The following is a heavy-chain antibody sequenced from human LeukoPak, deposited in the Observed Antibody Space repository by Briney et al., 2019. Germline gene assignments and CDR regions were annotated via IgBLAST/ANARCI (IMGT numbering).Heavy chain of an antibody. Sequence: VASVKVSCKASGYTFTSYGISWVRQAPGQGLEWMGWISAYNGNTNYAQKLQGRVTMTTDTSTSTAYMELRSLRSDDTAVYYCAREEGWFPTTWGTDVWGKGTTVTVSS. CDR1: GYTFTSYG. CDR2: ISAYNGNT. V-gene: IGHV1-18*04. CDR3: AREEGWFPTTWGTDV. J-gene: IGHJ6*04. D-gene: IGHD3-10*01.